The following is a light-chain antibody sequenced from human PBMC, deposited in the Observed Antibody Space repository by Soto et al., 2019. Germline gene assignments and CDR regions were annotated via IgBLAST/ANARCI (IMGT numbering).Light chain of an antibody. V-gene: IGKV3-11*01. Sequence: VVTQSPATLSLSPGERATLSCRASQSVSGYLAWYQQKPGQAPRLLIYDGSHRATGIPARFSGSGSGTDFTLTISGLEPEDFAVYYCQQRSNWLISFGPGTKVDIK. CDR3: QQRSNWLIS. CDR1: QSVSGY. CDR2: DGS. J-gene: IGKJ3*01.